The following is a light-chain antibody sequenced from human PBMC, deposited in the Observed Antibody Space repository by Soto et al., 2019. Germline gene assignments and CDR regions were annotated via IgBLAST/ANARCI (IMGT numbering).Light chain of an antibody. CDR3: QQYENYWT. V-gene: IGKV1-5*03. Sequence: DVQMTQSPSTLSASVGDRVTITYRASQGVNIWLPWYQQKPGRAPKLLIHRASILESGVPSRFSGSGSGTEFSLTISNLQPDDCATYYCQQYENYWTFGQGTKVDI. CDR1: QGVNIW. J-gene: IGKJ1*01. CDR2: RAS.